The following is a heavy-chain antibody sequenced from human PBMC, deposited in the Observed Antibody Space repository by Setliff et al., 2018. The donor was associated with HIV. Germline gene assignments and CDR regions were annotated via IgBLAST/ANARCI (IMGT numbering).Heavy chain of an antibody. CDR3: ARTSGDAYNYEGAFDV. CDR2: IIPTFKSA. CDR1: GDTFNNYG. Sequence: ASVKVSCKVSGDTFNNYGLNWVRQAPGQGLEWMGGIIPTFKSADYAQKVQGRVTMTTDTSTSTAYMDLSSLKSEDTAIYYCARTSGDAYNYEGAFDVWGQGTLVTVSS. D-gene: IGHD5-12*01. V-gene: IGHV1-69*05. J-gene: IGHJ3*01.